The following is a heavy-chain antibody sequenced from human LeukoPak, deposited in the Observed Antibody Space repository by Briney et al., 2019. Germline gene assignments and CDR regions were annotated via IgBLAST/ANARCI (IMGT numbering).Heavy chain of an antibody. V-gene: IGHV3-53*01. CDR3: ARDKA. CDR2: IYSDGST. CDR1: EFTVSSNY. Sequence: RGSLRLSCAASEFTVSSNYMSWVRQAPGKGLEWVSVIYSDGSTYYADSVKGRFTISRANSKNTLYLQMNSLRAEDTAVYYCARDKAWGQGTLVTVSS. J-gene: IGHJ4*02.